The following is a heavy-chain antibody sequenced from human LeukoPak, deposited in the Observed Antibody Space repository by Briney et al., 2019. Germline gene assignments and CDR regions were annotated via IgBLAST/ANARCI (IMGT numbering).Heavy chain of an antibody. D-gene: IGHD6-19*01. CDR1: GFTFSSYA. V-gene: IGHV3-64*01. CDR3: ATEKDHTGYNSGWYDY. CDR2: ISSNGGSA. J-gene: IGHJ4*02. Sequence: PGGSLRLSCAASGFTFSSYAMHWVRQAPGKGLEYVSAISSNGGSAYYANSVKGRFSISRDNSKNTLYLQMGSLRAEDMAVYYCATEKDHTGYNSGWYDYWGQGTLVTVSS.